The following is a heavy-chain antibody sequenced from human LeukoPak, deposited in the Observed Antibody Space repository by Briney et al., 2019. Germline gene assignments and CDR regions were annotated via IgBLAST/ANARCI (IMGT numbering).Heavy chain of an antibody. J-gene: IGHJ4*02. CDR2: ISAYNGNT. CDR3: AILQRYDILTGYSSDY. D-gene: IGHD3-9*01. V-gene: IGHV1-18*01. Sequence: ASVKVSCKASGYTFTSYGISWVRQAPGQGLEWMGWISAYNGNTNYAQKLQGRVTMTTDTSTSTAYMELRSLRSDDTAVYYCAILQRYDILTGYSSDYWGQGTLATVSS. CDR1: GYTFTSYG.